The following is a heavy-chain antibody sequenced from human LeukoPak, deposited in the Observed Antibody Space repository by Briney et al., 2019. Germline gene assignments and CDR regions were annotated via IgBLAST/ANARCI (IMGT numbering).Heavy chain of an antibody. V-gene: IGHV4-39*07. CDR3: ARGEGSGWYGTFDY. CDR1: GGSISSSSYY. CDR2: IYYSGST. Sequence: PSETLSLTCTVSGGSISSSSYYWGWIRQPPGKGLEWIGSIYYSGSTYYNPSLKSRVTISVDTSKNQFSLKLSSVTAADTAVYYCARGEGSGWYGTFDYWGQGTLVTVSS. D-gene: IGHD6-19*01. J-gene: IGHJ4*02.